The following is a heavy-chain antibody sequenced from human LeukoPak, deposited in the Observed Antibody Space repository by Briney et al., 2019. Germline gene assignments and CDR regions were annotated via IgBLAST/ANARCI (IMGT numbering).Heavy chain of an antibody. CDR3: ARSSYSSSSSV. CDR1: GFTFRSYG. Sequence: GGSLRLSCAASGFTFRSYGMHWVRQAPGRGLEWVALISYDGSNKYYADSVKGRFTFSRDNAKNSLYLQINSLRAEDTAVYYCARSSYSSSSSVWGQGTMVTVSS. J-gene: IGHJ3*01. D-gene: IGHD6-6*01. V-gene: IGHV3-30*03. CDR2: ISYDGSNK.